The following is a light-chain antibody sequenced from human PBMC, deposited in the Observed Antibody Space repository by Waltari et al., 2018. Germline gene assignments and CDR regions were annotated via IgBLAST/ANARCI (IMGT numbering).Light chain of an antibody. Sequence: DIVMTQSPLSLHVTPGEPASISCRSSQSRLHSNGYNYLYWYLQKPGQSPQLLIYLGSNRASGVPDRFSGSGSGTDFTLKISRVEAEDVGVYYCMQALQTPLTFGQGTRLEIK. J-gene: IGKJ5*01. CDR3: MQALQTPLT. CDR2: LGS. CDR1: QSRLHSNGYNY. V-gene: IGKV2-28*01.